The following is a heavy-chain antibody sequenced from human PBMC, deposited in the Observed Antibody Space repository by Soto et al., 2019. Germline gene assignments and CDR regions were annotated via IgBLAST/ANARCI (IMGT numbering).Heavy chain of an antibody. D-gene: IGHD3-22*01. CDR3: ARAISSGYYPFFDY. V-gene: IGHV1-2*04. CDR2: INPNSGGI. Sequence: GASVKVSCKASGYTFTGYYMHWVRQAPGQGLELMGWINPNSGGINYAQKFQGWVTMTRDTSISTAYMELSRLRSDDTAVYYCARAISSGYYPFFDYWGQGTLVTVSS. J-gene: IGHJ4*02. CDR1: GYTFTGYY.